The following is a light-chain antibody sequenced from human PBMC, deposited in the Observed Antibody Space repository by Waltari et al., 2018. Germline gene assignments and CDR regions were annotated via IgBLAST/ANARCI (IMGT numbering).Light chain of an antibody. V-gene: IGLV2-14*01. CDR3: SSYTSSSTYV. CDR1: RSDVGGYNY. Sequence: QSALTQPASVSGSPGQSITISCTGTRSDVGGYNYVSWYQQHPGKAPKLMIYDVIKRPSGVSDRFSGSKSGNTASLTISGLQAEDEADYYCSSYTSSSTYVFGTGTKVTVL. CDR2: DVI. J-gene: IGLJ1*01.